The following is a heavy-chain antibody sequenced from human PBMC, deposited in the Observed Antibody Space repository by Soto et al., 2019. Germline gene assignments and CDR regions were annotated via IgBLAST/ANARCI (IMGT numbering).Heavy chain of an antibody. CDR2: ISYDGSNQ. CDR1: GXTFNIYD. V-gene: IGHV3-30*18. J-gene: IGHJ4*02. CDR3: AKDQASGQGSFDS. Sequence: RLCCAASGXTFNIYDIHWGRQAPDQGLEWVELISYDGSNQYYPDSVKGRFTISRDNSTNTLFLQMNSLRADDTDVYYCAKDQASGQGSFDSSGQGTLVTVSS.